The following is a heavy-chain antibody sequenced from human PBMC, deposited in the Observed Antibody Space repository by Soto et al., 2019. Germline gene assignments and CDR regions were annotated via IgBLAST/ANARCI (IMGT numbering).Heavy chain of an antibody. V-gene: IGHV3-30*03. CDR3: ARRECSGGTCSFDP. J-gene: IGHJ5*02. D-gene: IGHD2-15*01. CDR2: ISYDGSNK. CDR1: GFTFSSYA. Sequence: GGSLSLSCAASGFTFSSYAMSWVRQAPGKGLEWVAVISYDGSNKYYADSVKGRFTISGDNSKNPLYLQMNSLRAEDTVVYYCARRECSGGTCSFDPWGQGTLVTVSS.